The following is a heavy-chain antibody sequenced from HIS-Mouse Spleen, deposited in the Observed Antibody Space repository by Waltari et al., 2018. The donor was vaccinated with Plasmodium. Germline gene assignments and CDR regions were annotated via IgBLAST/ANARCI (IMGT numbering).Heavy chain of an antibody. CDR2: IYYSGRT. D-gene: IGHD1-7*01. CDR3: ARDRITGTSYFDY. V-gene: IGHV4-39*07. CDR1: GGSLSSSSYY. Sequence: QLQLQESGPGLVKPSETLSLTCTVSGGSLSSSSYYWGWIRQPPGKGLEWIGSIYYSGRTYDNPSLKCRVTRSVDTSKNQFSLKLSSVTAADTAVYYCARDRITGTSYFDYWGQGTLVTVSS. J-gene: IGHJ4*02.